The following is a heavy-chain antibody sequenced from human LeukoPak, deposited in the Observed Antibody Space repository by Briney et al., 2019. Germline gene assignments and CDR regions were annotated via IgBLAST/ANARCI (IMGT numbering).Heavy chain of an antibody. J-gene: IGHJ4*02. V-gene: IGHV3-33*01. CDR3: ASLTDIEAGAVRY. CDR2: IWFDGSKR. Sequence: PGGSLRLSCAASGFTFSTYGMHWVRQAPGKGLEWVALIWFDGSKRYYGDSLKGRFTVSRDNSKNTLYLQVDSLRAEDTAVYYCASLTDIEAGAVRYWGQGTLVTVSS. D-gene: IGHD1-26*01. CDR1: GFTFSTYG.